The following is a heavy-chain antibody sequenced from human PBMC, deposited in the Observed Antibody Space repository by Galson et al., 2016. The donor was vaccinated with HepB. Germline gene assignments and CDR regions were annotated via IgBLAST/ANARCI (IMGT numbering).Heavy chain of an antibody. V-gene: IGHV3-20*01. Sequence: SLRLSCAASGFTFDDHGLSWVRQVPGKGLEWVSGINWNGGSTGYADSVKGRFTISRDNAKNSLYLQTNSLRAEDTALYHCARGPFLYSSSWYYFDYWGQGTLVTVSS. CDR3: ARGPFLYSSSWYYFDY. CDR1: GFTFDDHG. J-gene: IGHJ4*02. D-gene: IGHD6-13*01. CDR2: INWNGGST.